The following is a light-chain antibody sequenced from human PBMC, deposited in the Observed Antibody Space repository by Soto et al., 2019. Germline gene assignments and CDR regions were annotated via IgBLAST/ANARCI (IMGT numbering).Light chain of an antibody. CDR1: QSVRNNY. CDR2: DAS. V-gene: IGKV3-20*01. CDR3: QQYGSSPLT. Sequence: DIVLTQSPATLSLSPGERATISCRASQSVRNNYLAWYQQKPGQAPRFLIYDASTRATGIPDRFSGSGSGTDFTLTISRLEPEDFAVYYCQQYGSSPLTFGGGTKVEIK. J-gene: IGKJ4*01.